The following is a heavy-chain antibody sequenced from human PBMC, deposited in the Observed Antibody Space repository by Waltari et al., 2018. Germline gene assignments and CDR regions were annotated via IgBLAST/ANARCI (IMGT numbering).Heavy chain of an antibody. Sequence: WGWIRQPPGKGLEWIGSIYHSGSTYYNPSLKSRVTISVDTSKNQFSLKLSSVTAADTAVYYCASRVGATYYWGQGTLVTVSS. CDR3: ASRVGATYY. V-gene: IGHV4-38-2*01. CDR2: IYHSGST. D-gene: IGHD1-26*01. J-gene: IGHJ4*02.